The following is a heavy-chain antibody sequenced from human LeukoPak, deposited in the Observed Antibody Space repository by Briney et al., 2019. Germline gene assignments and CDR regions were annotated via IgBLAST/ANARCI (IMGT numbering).Heavy chain of an antibody. D-gene: IGHD3-16*01. J-gene: IGHJ5*02. CDR1: GGSISSHY. CDR3: ARESWYYEYVWGSSSSWFDP. CDR2: IYYSGST. V-gene: IGHV4-59*11. Sequence: PSETLSLTCTVSGGSISSHYWSWIRQPPGKGLEWIGYIYYSGSTNYNPSLKSRVTISVDTSKNQFSLKLSSVTAADTAVYYCARESWYYEYVWGSSSSWFDPWGQGTLVTVSS.